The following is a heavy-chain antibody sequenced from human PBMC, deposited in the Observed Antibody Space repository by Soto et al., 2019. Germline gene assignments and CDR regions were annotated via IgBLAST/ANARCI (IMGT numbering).Heavy chain of an antibody. V-gene: IGHV3-53*02. J-gene: IGHJ6*02. CDR1: GFTVNSNY. CDR2: TNTGGTT. D-gene: IGHD1-26*01. CDR3: AKGDGFILAV. Sequence: EVQVLATGGGLIQPGGSLRLSCAASGFTVNSNYMSWVRQAPGEGLQWVSITNTGGTTYYADSVKGRFTVSRDNSKNTLNLQMNSLGAEDTAVYYCAKGDGFILAVWGQGTTVSVSS.